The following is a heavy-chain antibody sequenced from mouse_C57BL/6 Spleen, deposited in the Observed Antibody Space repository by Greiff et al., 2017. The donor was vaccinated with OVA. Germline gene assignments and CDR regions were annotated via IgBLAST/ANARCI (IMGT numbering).Heavy chain of an antibody. CDR3: ARKEEDYDDY. CDR1: GYTFTDYY. V-gene: IGHV1-26*01. CDR2: INPNNGGT. D-gene: IGHD2-4*01. J-gene: IGHJ2*01. Sequence: EVQLQQSGPELVKPGASVKISCKASGYTFTDYYMNWVKQSHGKSLEWIGDINPNNGGTSYNQKFKGKATLTVDKSSSTAYMELRSLTSEDSAVYYCARKEEDYDDYWGQGTTLTVSS.